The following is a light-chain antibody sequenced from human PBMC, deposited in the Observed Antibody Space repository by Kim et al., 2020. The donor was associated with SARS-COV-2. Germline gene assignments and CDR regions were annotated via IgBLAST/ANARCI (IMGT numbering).Light chain of an antibody. CDR3: QSWATGIQV. V-gene: IGLV4-69*01. J-gene: IGLJ3*02. CDR2: LNSDGSH. CDR1: SGKSHYA. Sequence: ASVKLTGTLSSGKSHYAIAWDKQQPEKGPRYLMKLNSDGSHNKGDGIPDRFSGSSSGAERYLTIASLQSEDEADYYCQSWATGIQVFGGGTKLTVL.